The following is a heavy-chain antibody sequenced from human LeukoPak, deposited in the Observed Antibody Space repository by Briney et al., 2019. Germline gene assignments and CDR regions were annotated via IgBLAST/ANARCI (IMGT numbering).Heavy chain of an antibody. D-gene: IGHD3-16*01. V-gene: IGHV3-74*01. J-gene: IGHJ4*02. CDR3: TRNLYGDC. Sequence: GGSLRLSCAASGFTFSTYWMHWVRQAPGKGLVWVSRMNPDGSGSYYADSVKGRFTISRDNAKDTLYLQMNSLRAEDTAVYYCTRNLYGDCWGQGTLVTVSS. CDR1: GFTFSTYW. CDR2: MNPDGSGS.